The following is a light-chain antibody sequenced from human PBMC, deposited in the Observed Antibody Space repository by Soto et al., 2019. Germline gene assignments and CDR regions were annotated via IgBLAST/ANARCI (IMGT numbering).Light chain of an antibody. Sequence: DIVMTQSPDSLTVSLGETATINCKSSQSVLNTSNKKDNISWFQQRSGRPPKLLIYWASTRESGVPDRFSGSGSGTDFTLTINNLQAEDGAVYYCQQYFSSVLYTFGQGTKLEIK. CDR1: QSVLNTSNKKDN. J-gene: IGKJ2*01. V-gene: IGKV4-1*01. CDR2: WAS. CDR3: QQYFSSVLYT.